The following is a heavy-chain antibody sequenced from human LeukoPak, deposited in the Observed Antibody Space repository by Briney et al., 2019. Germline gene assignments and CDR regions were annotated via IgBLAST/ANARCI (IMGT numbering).Heavy chain of an antibody. J-gene: IGHJ4*02. V-gene: IGHV4-39*01. Sequence: PSETLSLTCTVSGGSISSSDYYWGWIRQPPGKGLEWIASIYYTGSTYYNPSLKSRVTISVDTSKNQFSLKLTSVTAADTAVYYCARQTKGSGGSPHYWGQGTLVTVSS. CDR2: IYYTGST. CDR1: GGSISSSDYY. CDR3: ARQTKGSGGSPHY. D-gene: IGHD2-15*01.